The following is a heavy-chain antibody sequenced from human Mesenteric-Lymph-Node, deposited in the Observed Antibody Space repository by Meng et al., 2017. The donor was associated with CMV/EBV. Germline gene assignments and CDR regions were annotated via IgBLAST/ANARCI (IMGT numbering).Heavy chain of an antibody. CDR3: ATNLDSYSPDGFDY. J-gene: IGHJ4*02. CDR2: MNPNSGNT. V-gene: IGHV1-8*03. D-gene: IGHD2-15*01. Sequence: ASVKVSCKASGYTFTSYGINWVRQATGQGLEWMGWMNPNSGNTGYAQKFQGRVTITRNTSISTAYMELNSLRSEDTAIYYCATNLDSYSPDGFDYWGQGTPVTVSS. CDR1: GYTFTSYG.